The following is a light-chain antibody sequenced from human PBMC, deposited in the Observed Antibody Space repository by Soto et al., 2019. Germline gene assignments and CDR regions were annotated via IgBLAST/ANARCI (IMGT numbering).Light chain of an antibody. J-gene: IGKJ5*01. Sequence: DIQMTQSPSTLSGSVVDTCTGTCRASQSVSGWLAWYQQKPGEAPKLLIYDASALPRGVPSRFSGSGSGTKFTLTIASLQPDDFATYYCQQYETFSGTFGPGTRLEIK. CDR2: DAS. V-gene: IGKV1-5*01. CDR3: QQYETFSGT. CDR1: QSVSGW.